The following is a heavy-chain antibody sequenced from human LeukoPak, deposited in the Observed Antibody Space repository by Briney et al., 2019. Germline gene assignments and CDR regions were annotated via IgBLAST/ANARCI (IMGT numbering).Heavy chain of an antibody. V-gene: IGHV3-30*04. CDR2: ISHDGSNE. Sequence: HAGGSLRLSCAASGFSFGIYAMHWVHQTPGKGLEWVAIISHDGSNEYYADSVKGRFTISRDNSKNMLYVHMNGLRDEDTGIYYCAKDGYCGSAGCYGWFDPWGQGTLVTVSS. CDR3: AKDGYCGSAGCYGWFDP. J-gene: IGHJ5*02. CDR1: GFSFGIYA. D-gene: IGHD2-2*03.